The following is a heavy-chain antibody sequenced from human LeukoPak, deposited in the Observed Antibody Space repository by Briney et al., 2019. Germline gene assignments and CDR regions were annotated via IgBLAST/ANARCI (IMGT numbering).Heavy chain of an antibody. J-gene: IGHJ4*02. CDR1: GGSFSGYY. V-gene: IGHV4-34*01. Sequence: SETLSLTCAVYGGSFSGYYWSWIRQPPGKGLEWIGEINHSGSTNYNPSLKSRVTISVDTSKNQFPLKLSSVTAADTAVYYCARGRWDYVWGSYRYYFDYWGQGTLVTVSS. CDR3: ARGRWDYVWGSYRYYFDY. D-gene: IGHD3-16*02. CDR2: INHSGST.